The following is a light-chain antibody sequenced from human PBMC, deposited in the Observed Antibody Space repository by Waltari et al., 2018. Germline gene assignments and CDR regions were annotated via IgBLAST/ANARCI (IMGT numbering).Light chain of an antibody. CDR3: QQSYSTLSIT. Sequence: DIQLTQSPPSLSASVGGIVTIPCRASETIDTYLNWYQHKPGQAPKLLIYAASSLQSGVPSRFSGSGSGTDFTLTISNLQPEDFATYYCQQSYSTLSITFGQGTRLEI. CDR1: ETIDTY. V-gene: IGKV1-39*01. J-gene: IGKJ5*01. CDR2: AAS.